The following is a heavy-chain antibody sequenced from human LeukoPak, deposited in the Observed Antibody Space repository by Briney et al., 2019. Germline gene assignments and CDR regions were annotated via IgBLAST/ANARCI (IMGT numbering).Heavy chain of an antibody. CDR1: GDSISGYY. Sequence: SETLSLTCTVSGDSISGYYWSWVRQPPGKGLEWIGYIFHSGSTKYNPSLESRVTISIDTSKNQFSLRLSSVTAADTAVYYCARLATYGDFSDWGQGTLVTVSS. CDR2: IFHSGST. D-gene: IGHD4-17*01. CDR3: ARLATYGDFSD. V-gene: IGHV4-59*08. J-gene: IGHJ4*02.